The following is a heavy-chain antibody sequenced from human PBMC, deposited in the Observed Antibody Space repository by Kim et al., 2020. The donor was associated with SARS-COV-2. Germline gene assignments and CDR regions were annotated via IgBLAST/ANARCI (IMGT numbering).Heavy chain of an antibody. D-gene: IGHD1-26*01. CDR2: T. V-gene: IGHV4-59*01. Sequence: TNYNPSLKSRVTISVDTSKNQFSLKLSSVTAADTAVYYCARAVGDWFDPWGQGTLVTVSS. J-gene: IGHJ5*02. CDR3: ARAVGDWFDP.